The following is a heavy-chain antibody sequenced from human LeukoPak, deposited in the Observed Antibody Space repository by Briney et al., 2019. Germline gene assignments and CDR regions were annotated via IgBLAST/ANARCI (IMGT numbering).Heavy chain of an antibody. J-gene: IGHJ4*02. CDR1: GYSFTSHW. Sequence: GESLKISCKGSGYSFTSHWIGWVRQMPGKALECMSNIYPGDSDTRYSPSFEGQVTISADKSMSNAYLKWSSLKASDTAMYYCARRYCSSTSCQFFDYWGQGNLVTVSS. V-gene: IGHV5-51*01. CDR2: IYPGDSDT. CDR3: ARRYCSSTSCQFFDY. D-gene: IGHD2-2*01.